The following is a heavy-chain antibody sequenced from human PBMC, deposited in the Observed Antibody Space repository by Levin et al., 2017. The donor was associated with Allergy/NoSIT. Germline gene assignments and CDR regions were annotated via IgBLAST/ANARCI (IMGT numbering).Heavy chain of an antibody. CDR2: IYYSGST. Sequence: SETLSLTCTVSGGSISSYYWSWIRQPPGKGLEWIGYIYYSGSTNYNPSLKSRVTISVDTSKNQFSLKLSSVTAADTAVYYCAASEFKEQQLENAGAFDIWGQGTMVTVSS. V-gene: IGHV4-59*01. D-gene: IGHD6-13*01. CDR3: AASEFKEQQLENAGAFDI. J-gene: IGHJ3*02. CDR1: GGSISSYY.